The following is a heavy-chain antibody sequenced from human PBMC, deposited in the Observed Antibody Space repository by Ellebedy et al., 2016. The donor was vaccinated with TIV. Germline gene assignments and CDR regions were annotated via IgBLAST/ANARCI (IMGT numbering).Heavy chain of an antibody. J-gene: IGHJ5*02. Sequence: ASVKVSCKASGYTFSGYYVHWVRQAPGQGLEWMGWINPNNSDTNYEQKFQDRVSMTRDTSISTAYMELSSLKFGDTAIYYCARTRGSSSVELDPWGQGTLVTVSS. CDR1: GYTFSGYY. CDR2: INPNNSDT. CDR3: ARTRGSSSVELDP. D-gene: IGHD6-6*01. V-gene: IGHV1-2*02.